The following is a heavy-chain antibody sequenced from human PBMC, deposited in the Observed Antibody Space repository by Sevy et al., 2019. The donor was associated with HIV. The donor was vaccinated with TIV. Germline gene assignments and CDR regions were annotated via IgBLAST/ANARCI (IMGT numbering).Heavy chain of an antibody. Sequence: SQTLSLTCAISGDSVSSNSAAWNWIRQSPSRGLEWLGRTYYRSKWYNDYAVSVKSRITINPDTSKNQFSLQLNSVTPEDTAVYYCARGYSSSWYGYYYYYMDVWGKGTTVTVSS. CDR1: GDSVSSNSAA. J-gene: IGHJ6*03. V-gene: IGHV6-1*01. CDR2: TYYRSKWYN. D-gene: IGHD6-13*01. CDR3: ARGYSSSWYGYYYYYMDV.